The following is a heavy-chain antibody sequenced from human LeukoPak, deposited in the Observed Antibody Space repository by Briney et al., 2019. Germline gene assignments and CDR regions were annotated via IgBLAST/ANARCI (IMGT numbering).Heavy chain of an antibody. D-gene: IGHD2-15*01. Sequence: GRSLRLSCAASGFTFSNFAMNWVRRAPGKGLVWVSRVNSDGSSTSYADFVKGRFTISRDNAKNSLYLEMNSLRAEDTAVYHCARDRRYCSGGICPYYAMGVWGQGTTVTVSS. J-gene: IGHJ6*02. CDR2: VNSDGSST. CDR1: GFTFSNFA. CDR3: ARDRRYCSGGICPYYAMGV. V-gene: IGHV3-74*01.